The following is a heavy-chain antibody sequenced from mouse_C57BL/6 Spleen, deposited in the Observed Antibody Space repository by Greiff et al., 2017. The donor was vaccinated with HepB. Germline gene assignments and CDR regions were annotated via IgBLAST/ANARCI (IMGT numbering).Heavy chain of an antibody. CDR2: INPGSGGT. CDR1: GYAFTNYL. CDR3: ARWADSNYSFAY. V-gene: IGHV1-54*01. D-gene: IGHD2-5*01. J-gene: IGHJ3*01. Sequence: QVQLKESGAELVRPGTSVKVSCKASGYAFTNYLIEWVKQRPGQGLEWIGVINPGSGGTNYNEKFKGKATLTADKSSSTAYMQLSSLTSEDSAAYFCARWADSNYSFAYWGQGTLVTVSA.